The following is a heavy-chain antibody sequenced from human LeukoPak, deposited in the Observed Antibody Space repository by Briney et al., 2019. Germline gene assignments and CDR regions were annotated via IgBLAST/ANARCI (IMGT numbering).Heavy chain of an antibody. D-gene: IGHD5-24*01. CDR1: GFTFDDYA. CDR3: AKVDGYNFGAFDI. J-gene: IGHJ3*02. CDR2: ISWNSGSI. Sequence: GGSLRLSCAASGFTFDDYAMHWVRQAPGKGLEWVSGISWNSGSIGYADSVKGRFTISRDNAKNSLYLQMNSLRAEDTAVYYCAKVDGYNFGAFDIWGQGTMVTVSS. V-gene: IGHV3-9*01.